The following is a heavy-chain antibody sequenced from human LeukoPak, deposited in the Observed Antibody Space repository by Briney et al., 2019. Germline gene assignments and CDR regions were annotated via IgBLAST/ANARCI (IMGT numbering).Heavy chain of an antibody. CDR1: GFSFSNHY. CDR2: INEDGSNK. Sequence: PGGSLRLSCTASGFSFSNHYMRWIRQAPGKGLEWVANINEDGSNKWHLGSVKGRFTVSRDNAKNTLYLQMTSLRVEDTAVYHCAREFGGTFLFDYWGQGTLVTVS. V-gene: IGHV3-7*01. D-gene: IGHD4-23*01. J-gene: IGHJ4*02. CDR3: AREFGGTFLFDY.